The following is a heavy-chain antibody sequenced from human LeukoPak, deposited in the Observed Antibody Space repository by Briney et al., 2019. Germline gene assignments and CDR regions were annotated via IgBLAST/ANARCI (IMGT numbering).Heavy chain of an antibody. J-gene: IGHJ4*02. CDR1: GFTVNSNY. V-gene: IGHV3-66*02. CDR3: ATIAAAAPGY. CDR2: LYSGGTT. Sequence: GGSLRLSCAASGFTVNSNYMSWVRQAPGKGLEWLSILYSGGTTNYSDSLKGRFPIYRDNSKNTLYLQMNSLRPEDTAVYYCATIAAAAPGYWGQGTLVTVSS. D-gene: IGHD6-13*01.